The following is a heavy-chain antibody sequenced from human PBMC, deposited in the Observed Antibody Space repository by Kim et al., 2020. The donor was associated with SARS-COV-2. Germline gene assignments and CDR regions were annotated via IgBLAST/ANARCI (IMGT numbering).Heavy chain of an antibody. D-gene: IGHD3-16*01. CDR2: VSVTGGSK. CDR1: GFTFSSYA. J-gene: IGHJ4*02. Sequence: GGSLRLSCAASGFTFSSYAMSWVRQAPGKGLEWVSSVSVTGGSKYFADSVKGRFTISRDNSKNTLYLQMNSLRAEDTAVYYCAKELGEGNGYSFDFWGQGTLVTVSS. CDR3: AKELGEGNGYSFDF. V-gene: IGHV3-23*01.